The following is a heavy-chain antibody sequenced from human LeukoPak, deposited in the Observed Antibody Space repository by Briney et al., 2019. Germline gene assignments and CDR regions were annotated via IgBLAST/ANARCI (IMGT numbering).Heavy chain of an antibody. V-gene: IGHV1-24*01. Sequence: ASVKVSCKVSGYTLTELSMHWVRQAPGKGLEWMGGFDPEDRETIYAQKFQGRVTMTEDTSTDTAYMELSSLRSEDTAVYYCATTPLGATGLFDYWGQGTLVTVSS. D-gene: IGHD1-26*01. CDR2: FDPEDRET. CDR3: ATTPLGATGLFDY. J-gene: IGHJ4*02. CDR1: GYTLTELS.